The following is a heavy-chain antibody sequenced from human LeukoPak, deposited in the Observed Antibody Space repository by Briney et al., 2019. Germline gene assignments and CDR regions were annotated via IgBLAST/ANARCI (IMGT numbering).Heavy chain of an antibody. CDR3: ARGHSPSELIWFGELLSHNDYYYYYYYMDV. D-gene: IGHD3-10*01. CDR2: FDPEDGET. J-gene: IGHJ6*03. V-gene: IGHV1-24*01. Sequence: ASVKVSCKVSGHTLSELAMHWVRQATGKGLEWMGGFDPEDGETIYAQKFQGRVTMTEDTSTDTAYMELSSLRSEDTAVYYCARGHSPSELIWFGELLSHNDYYYYYYYMDVWGKGTTVTVSS. CDR1: GHTLSELA.